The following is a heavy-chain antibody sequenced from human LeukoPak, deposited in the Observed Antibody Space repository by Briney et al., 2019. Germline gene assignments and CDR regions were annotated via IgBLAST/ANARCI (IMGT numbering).Heavy chain of an antibody. D-gene: IGHD3-10*01. CDR1: GGTFSSYA. CDR2: IIPILGIA. Sequence: SVKVSCKASGGTFSSYAISWVRQAPGQGLEWMGRIIPILGIANYAQKFQGRVTITADKSTSTAYMELSSLRSEDAAVYYCAGTDYGSGSYYNSAGPLWGQGTLVTVSS. V-gene: IGHV1-69*04. CDR3: AGTDYGSGSYYNSAGPL. J-gene: IGHJ4*02.